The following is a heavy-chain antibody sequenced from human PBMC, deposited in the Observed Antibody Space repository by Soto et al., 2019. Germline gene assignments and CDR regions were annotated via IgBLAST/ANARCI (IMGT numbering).Heavy chain of an antibody. CDR2: INPSGGST. D-gene: IGHD2-2*01. CDR3: ARGGRYCSSTSCYVDYYYGMDV. V-gene: IGHV1-46*01. CDR1: GYTFTSYY. J-gene: IGHJ6*02. Sequence: QVQLVQSGAEVKKPGASVKVSCKASGYTFTSYYMHWVRQAPGQGLEWMGIINPSGGSTSYAQKFQGRVTMTRDTSTSTVYMELSSLRSEDTAVYYCARGGRYCSSTSCYVDYYYGMDVWDQGTTVTVSS.